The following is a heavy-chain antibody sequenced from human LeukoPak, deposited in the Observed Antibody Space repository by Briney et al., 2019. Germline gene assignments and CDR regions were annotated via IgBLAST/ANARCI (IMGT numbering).Heavy chain of an antibody. CDR2: ISGSGGST. CDR1: GFTFSSYA. Sequence: GGSLRLSCAASGFTFSSYAMSWVRQAPGKGLEWVSAISGSGGSTYYADSVKGRFTISRDNSKNTLYLQMNSLRAEDTAVYYCAKDRPDRITIFGVVLPTVNWFDPWGQGTLVTVPS. D-gene: IGHD3-3*01. V-gene: IGHV3-23*01. CDR3: AKDRPDRITIFGVVLPTVNWFDP. J-gene: IGHJ5*02.